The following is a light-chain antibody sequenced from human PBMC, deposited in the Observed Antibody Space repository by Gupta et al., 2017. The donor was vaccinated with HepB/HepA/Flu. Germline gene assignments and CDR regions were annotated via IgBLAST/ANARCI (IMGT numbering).Light chain of an antibody. Sequence: EIQMTQSPSSLSSSVGDRVTITCQATHDIKTFLNWFQQKSGKAPRLLIYGASKLDSGVPPRFSGRGSGTKFSLTITNLQPEDVASYACQQEDHLPSTFGQGT. J-gene: IGKJ2*01. CDR1: HDIKTF. CDR3: QQEDHLPST. V-gene: IGKV1-33*01. CDR2: GAS.